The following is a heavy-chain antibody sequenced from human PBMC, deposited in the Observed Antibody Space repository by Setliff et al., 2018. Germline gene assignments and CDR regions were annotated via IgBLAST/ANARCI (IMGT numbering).Heavy chain of an antibody. D-gene: IGHD3-9*01. CDR3: ATGFLRYDILTGYYQRPHYFEY. J-gene: IGHJ4*02. CDR1: GSTVTESS. CDR2: FDPEDGER. V-gene: IGHV1-24*01. Sequence: ASVKVSCKVSGSTVTESSMHWVRQAPGKGLEWMGGFDPEDGERIYAQHFQGRLTMTEDTSTDTAYMELSSLRSEDTAVYYCATGFLRYDILTGYYQRPHYFEYWGQGTLVTSPQ.